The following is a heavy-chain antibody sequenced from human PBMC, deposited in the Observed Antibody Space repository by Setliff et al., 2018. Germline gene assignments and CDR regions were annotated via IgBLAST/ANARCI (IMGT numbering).Heavy chain of an antibody. CDR2: INQDGSGK. CDR3: ARGARLYETDHHYYGWLDP. CDR1: GFTFSSFW. Sequence: ETLSLSCAASGFTFSSFWMAWVRQSPGRGLEWVANINQDGSGKFYVDSVKGRFTISRDNAKNSLYLQMDNLRAEDTAVYHCARGARLYETDHHYYGWLDPWGQGTLVTVSS. J-gene: IGHJ5*02. D-gene: IGHD3-22*01. V-gene: IGHV3-7*01.